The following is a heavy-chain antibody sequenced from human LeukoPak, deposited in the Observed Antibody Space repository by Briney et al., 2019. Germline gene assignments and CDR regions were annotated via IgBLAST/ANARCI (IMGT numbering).Heavy chain of an antibody. D-gene: IGHD3-3*01. CDR1: GGSISSYY. J-gene: IGHJ5*02. CDR2: IYYSGST. V-gene: IGHV4-59*01. CDR3: ARITDLWSGPNNWFDP. Sequence: SETLSLTCTVSGGSISSYYWSWIRQPPGKGLEWIGYIYYSGSTNYNPSLKSRVTISVDTSKNQFSLKLSSVTAADTAVYYCARITDLWSGPNNWFDPWGQGTLVTVSS.